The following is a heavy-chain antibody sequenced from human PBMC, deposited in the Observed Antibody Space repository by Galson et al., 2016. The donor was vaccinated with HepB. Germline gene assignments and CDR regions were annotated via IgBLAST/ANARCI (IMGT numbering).Heavy chain of an antibody. CDR3: ARSRGVRDSYYYMDV. J-gene: IGHJ6*03. CDR1: GRPITNAGYY. V-gene: IGHV4-31*03. D-gene: IGHD3-10*01. CDR2: ISNSGST. Sequence: TLSLTCTVSGRPITNAGYYWSWVRQHPGKGLDWVGYISNSGSTYYKPSLQSRVTISADTAKSQLSLKVNSVTAADTGVYYCARSRGVRDSYYYMDVWGKGATVTVSS.